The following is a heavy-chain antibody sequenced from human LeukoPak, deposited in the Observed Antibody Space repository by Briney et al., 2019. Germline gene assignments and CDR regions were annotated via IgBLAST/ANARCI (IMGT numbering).Heavy chain of an antibody. CDR2: INPSGGST. J-gene: IGHJ5*02. V-gene: IGHV1-46*01. D-gene: IGHD6-19*01. CDR3: ARGCSSGWYERCWFDP. Sequence: ASVKVSCKASGYTFTSYYMHWVRQAPGQGLEWVGIINPSGGSTSYAQKFQGRVTMTRDMSTSTVYMELSSLRSEDTAVYYCARGCSSGWYERCWFDPWGQGTLVTVSS. CDR1: GYTFTSYY.